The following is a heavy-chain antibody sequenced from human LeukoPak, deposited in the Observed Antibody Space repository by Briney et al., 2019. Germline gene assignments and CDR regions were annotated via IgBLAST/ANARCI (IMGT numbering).Heavy chain of an antibody. CDR2: INPNSGGT. Sequence: ASVKVSRKASGYTFTGYYMHWVRQAPGQGLEWMGWINPNSGGTNYAQKFQGRVTMTRDTSISTAYMELSRLRSDDTAVYYCASPVAGTADAFDIWGQGTMVTVSS. V-gene: IGHV1-2*02. D-gene: IGHD6-19*01. CDR3: ASPVAGTADAFDI. CDR1: GYTFTGYY. J-gene: IGHJ3*02.